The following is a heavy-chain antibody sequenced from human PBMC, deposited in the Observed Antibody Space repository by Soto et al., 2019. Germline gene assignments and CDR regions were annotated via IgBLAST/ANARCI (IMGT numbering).Heavy chain of an antibody. CDR3: ARDHDYYDSSGDLFDI. CDR2: IKQDGSEK. J-gene: IGHJ3*02. CDR1: GFTFSSYW. D-gene: IGHD3-22*01. V-gene: IGHV3-7*03. Sequence: EVQLVESGGGLVQPGGSLRLSCAASGFTFSSYWMSWVRQAPGKGLEWVANIKQDGSEKYYVDSVKGRFTISRDNAKNSLYLQMNSLRAEDTAVYYCARDHDYYDSSGDLFDIWGQGTMVTVSS.